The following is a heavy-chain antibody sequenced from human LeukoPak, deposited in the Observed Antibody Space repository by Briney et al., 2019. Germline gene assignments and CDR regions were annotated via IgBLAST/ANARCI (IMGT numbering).Heavy chain of an antibody. CDR3: VLLWFWELFLDFDPVSWFDP. D-gene: IGHD3-10*01. CDR1: GYTFTGYY. J-gene: IGHJ5*02. CDR2: INPNSGGT. Sequence: EASVKVSCKASGYTFTGYYMHWVRQAPGQGLEWMGWINPNSGGTNYAQKFQGRGAMTRETSISTAYMELSRLRSDDTAVYYCVLLWFWELFLDFDPVSWFDPWGPGTLVTVSS. V-gene: IGHV1-2*02.